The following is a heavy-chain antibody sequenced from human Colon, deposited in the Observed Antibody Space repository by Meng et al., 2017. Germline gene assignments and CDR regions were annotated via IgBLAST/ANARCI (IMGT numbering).Heavy chain of an antibody. CDR2: FFHTGRT. CDR1: GGSISSNW. D-gene: IGHD3/OR15-3a*01. J-gene: IGHJ4*02. CDR3: ARHISILGQRGFDY. Sequence: VQLQQSRPGLVKPSGTLSLTGAVSGGSISSNWWSWVRQPQGKGLEWIGEFFHTGRTNYDPSLKSRVTISVDKSNTQFSLKLTSVTAADTAVYYCARHISILGQRGFDYWGQGTLVTVSS. V-gene: IGHV4-4*02.